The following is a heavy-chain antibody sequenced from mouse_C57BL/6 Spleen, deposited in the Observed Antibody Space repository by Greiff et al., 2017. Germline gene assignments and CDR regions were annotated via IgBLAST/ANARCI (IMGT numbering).Heavy chain of an antibody. J-gene: IGHJ2*01. Sequence: EVMLVESGGDLVKPGGSLKLSCAASGFTFSSYGMSWVRQTPDKRLEWVATISSGGSYTYYPDSVKGRFTISRDKAKNTLYLQMSSLKSEDTAMYYCARHRDGYYFDYWGQGTTRTVSS. D-gene: IGHD2-3*01. CDR1: GFTFSSYG. CDR2: ISSGGSYT. CDR3: ARHRDGYYFDY. V-gene: IGHV5-6*01.